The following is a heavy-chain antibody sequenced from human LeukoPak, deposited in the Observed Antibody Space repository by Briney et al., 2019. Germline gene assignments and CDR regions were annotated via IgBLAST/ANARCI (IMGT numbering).Heavy chain of an antibody. V-gene: IGHV1-46*01. CDR3: ARGQGYYFDY. Sequence: ASVKVSCKASGSTFTSYYMHWVRQAPGQGLEWMGIINPSAGSTSYARKFQGRVTMTRDTSTSTVYMELSSLRSDDTAVYYCARGQGYYFDYWGQGTLITVSS. CDR1: GSTFTSYY. CDR2: INPSAGST. J-gene: IGHJ4*02.